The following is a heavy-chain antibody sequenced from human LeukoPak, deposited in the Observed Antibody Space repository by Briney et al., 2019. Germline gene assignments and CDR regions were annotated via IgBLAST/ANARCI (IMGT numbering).Heavy chain of an antibody. V-gene: IGHV3-9*01. J-gene: IGHJ4*02. CDR3: AKDIQPRGYSDGYYCDY. CDR1: GFTFDDYA. CDR2: ISWNSGSI. Sequence: GGSLRLSCAASGFTFDDYAMHWVRPAPGKGPGGVSGISWNSGSIGYADSVKGRFTISRDNAKNSLYLQMNSLRPEDTALYYCAKDIQPRGYSDGYYCDYGGQGTLVTVFS. D-gene: IGHD5-18*01.